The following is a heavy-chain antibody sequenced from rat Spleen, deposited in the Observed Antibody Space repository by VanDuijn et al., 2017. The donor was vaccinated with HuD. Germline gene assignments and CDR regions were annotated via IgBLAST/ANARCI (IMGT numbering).Heavy chain of an antibody. CDR3: ARPYGY. D-gene: IGHD1-11*01. Sequence: EVQLVESGGGLVQPGRSLKLSCAASGFTFSNYYMAWVRQAPKKGLEWVASISYEGSSTYYGDSVKGRFTISRDNAKSTLYLQMNSLRSEDTATYYCARPYGYWGQGVMVTVSS. V-gene: IGHV5-22*01. CDR2: ISYEGSST. J-gene: IGHJ2*01. CDR1: GFTFSNYY.